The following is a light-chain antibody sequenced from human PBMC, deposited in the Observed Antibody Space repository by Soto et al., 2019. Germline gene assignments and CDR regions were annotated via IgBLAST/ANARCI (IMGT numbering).Light chain of an antibody. V-gene: IGLV2-8*01. CDR2: EVI. Sequence: QSVLTQPPSASGSPGESVTISCTGTSTDVGGYNYVSWYQRHPGKAPKLIIYEVIKRPSGVPDRFSGSKSGNTASLTVSGLQAEDEADYYCSSYLNYNSEVFGTGTKLTVL. CDR1: STDVGGYNY. CDR3: SSYLNYNSEV. J-gene: IGLJ1*01.